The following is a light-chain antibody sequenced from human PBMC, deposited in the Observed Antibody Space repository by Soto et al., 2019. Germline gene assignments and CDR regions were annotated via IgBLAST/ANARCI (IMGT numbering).Light chain of an antibody. Sequence: EIVLTQSPGTLSLSPGERATLSCRASQSVSSSYLAGYQQKPGQAPRLLIYGASSRATGIPDRFSGSGSGTDFTLTISRLVPEDCAVYYCQQYGSSPWTFGQGTKVEIK. CDR3: QQYGSSPWT. CDR2: GAS. CDR1: QSVSSSY. J-gene: IGKJ1*01. V-gene: IGKV3-20*01.